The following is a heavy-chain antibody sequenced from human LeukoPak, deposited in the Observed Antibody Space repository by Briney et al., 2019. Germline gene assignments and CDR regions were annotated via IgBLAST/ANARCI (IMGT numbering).Heavy chain of an antibody. CDR2: IYTSGST. J-gene: IGHJ3*02. Sequence: SETLSLTCTVSGGSISSYCWSWIRQPAGKGLEWIGRIYTSGSTNYNPSLKSRVTMSVDTSKNQFSLKLSSVTAADTAVYYCARGRGYYDRDAFDIWGQGTMVTVSS. CDR3: ARGRGYYDRDAFDI. CDR1: GGSISSYC. V-gene: IGHV4-4*07. D-gene: IGHD3-3*01.